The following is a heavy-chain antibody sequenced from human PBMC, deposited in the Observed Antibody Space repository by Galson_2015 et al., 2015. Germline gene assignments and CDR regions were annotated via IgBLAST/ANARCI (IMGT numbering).Heavy chain of an antibody. Sequence: LSLTCAVSGYSISSGYYWGWIRQPPGKGLEWIGSIYHSGSTYYNPSLKSRVTISVDTSKNQFSLKLSSVTAADTAVYYCATLGGSLIGDIWGQGTMVTVSS. J-gene: IGHJ3*02. D-gene: IGHD3-16*02. CDR1: GYSISSGYY. CDR3: ATLGGSLIGDI. CDR2: IYHSGST. V-gene: IGHV4-38-2*01.